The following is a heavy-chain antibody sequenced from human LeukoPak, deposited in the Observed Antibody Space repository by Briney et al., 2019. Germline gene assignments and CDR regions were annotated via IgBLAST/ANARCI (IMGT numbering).Heavy chain of an antibody. Sequence: PGGSLRLSCAASGFTFSSYDMHWVRQAPGKGLEWVAVISYDGSNKYYADSVKGRFTISRDNSKNTLYLQMNSLRAEDTAVYYCAKPQLGVVVPAAMSSYFDYWGQGTLVTVSS. V-gene: IGHV3-30*18. CDR3: AKPQLGVVVPAAMSSYFDY. CDR2: ISYDGSNK. D-gene: IGHD2-2*01. J-gene: IGHJ4*02. CDR1: GFTFSSYD.